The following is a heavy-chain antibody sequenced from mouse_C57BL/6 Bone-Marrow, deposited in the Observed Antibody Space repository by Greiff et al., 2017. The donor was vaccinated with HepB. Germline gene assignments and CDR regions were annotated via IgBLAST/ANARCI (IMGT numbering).Heavy chain of an antibody. Sequence: VQLQQPGAELVKPGASVKLSCKASGYTFTSYWMHWVKQRPGQGLEWIGMIHPNSGSTNYNEKFKSKATLTVDKSSSTAYMQLSSLTSEDSAVYYCARPGYDGYYEGAMDYWGQGTSVTVSS. CDR3: ARPGYDGYYEGAMDY. D-gene: IGHD2-3*01. J-gene: IGHJ4*01. CDR2: IHPNSGST. V-gene: IGHV1-64*01. CDR1: GYTFTSYW.